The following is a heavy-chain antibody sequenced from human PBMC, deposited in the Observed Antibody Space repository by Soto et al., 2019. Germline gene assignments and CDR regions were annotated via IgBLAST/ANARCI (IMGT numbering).Heavy chain of an antibody. CDR1: GGSISSGGYY. V-gene: IGHV4-30-4*08. J-gene: IGHJ5*02. D-gene: IGHD2-15*01. Sequence: PSETLSLTCTVSGGSISSGGYYWSWIRQHPGKGLEWIGYIYYSGSTYYNPSLKSRVTISVDTSKNQFSLKLSSVTAADTAVYYCARGVAAIDRVVNWFDPWGQGTLVTVS. CDR3: ARGVAAIDRVVNWFDP. CDR2: IYYSGST.